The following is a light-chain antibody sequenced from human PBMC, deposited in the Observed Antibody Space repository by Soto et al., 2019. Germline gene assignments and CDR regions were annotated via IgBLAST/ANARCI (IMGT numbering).Light chain of an antibody. CDR1: RSISNS. Sequence: DIQLTQSPSSLSASVGDRVTITCRASRSISNSLAWYQQRPGKAPKHLIYQGSTLQREDSSRFSGSGSWTEFTLTISSLQPDDFATYYCQQYDSYPLTFGGGTRVDIK. CDR3: QQYDSYPLT. J-gene: IGKJ4*01. V-gene: IGKV1-5*03. CDR2: QGS.